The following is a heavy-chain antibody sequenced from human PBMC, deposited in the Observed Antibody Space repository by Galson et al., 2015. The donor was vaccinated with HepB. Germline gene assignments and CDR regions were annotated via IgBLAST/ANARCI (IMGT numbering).Heavy chain of an antibody. Sequence: SVKVSCKASGYTFTSYDINWVRQATGQGLEWMGWMNPNSGNTGYAQKFQGRVTMTRNTSISTAYMELSSLTSEDTAVYYCAAESYSSGCCKYDYWGQGTLVTVSS. CDR1: GYTFTSYD. CDR2: MNPNSGNT. CDR3: AAESYSSGCCKYDY. V-gene: IGHV1-8*01. D-gene: IGHD6-25*01. J-gene: IGHJ4*02.